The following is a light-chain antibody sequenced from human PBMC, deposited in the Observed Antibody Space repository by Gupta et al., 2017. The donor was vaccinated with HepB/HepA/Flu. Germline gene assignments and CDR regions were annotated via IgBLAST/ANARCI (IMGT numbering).Light chain of an antibody. CDR2: DTS. J-gene: IGKJ3*01. CDR3: QQDVGSHLV. V-gene: IGKV3-20*01. Sequence: EIVLTQSPDTLSLSPGERATLSCRASQSVSSNSLSWYQQKPGQSPRLLISDTSKRASGIPDRISGSGSGTDFTLIISMLEPEDFAVYYCQQDVGSHLVFGHGTKVDVK. CDR1: QSVSSNS.